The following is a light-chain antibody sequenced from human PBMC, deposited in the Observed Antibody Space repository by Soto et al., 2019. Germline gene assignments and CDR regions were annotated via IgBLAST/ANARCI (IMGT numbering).Light chain of an antibody. V-gene: IGKV3-20*01. CDR1: QSVSSY. CDR2: GAS. J-gene: IGKJ5*01. CDR3: QQQGRSWIT. Sequence: SPATRSLSPGERATLSCRASQSVSSYLAWYQQKPGQAPRLLISGASTRATGIPDRFSGSGSGTDFTLTISRLEPEDFAVYYCQQQGRSWITFGQGTRLEIK.